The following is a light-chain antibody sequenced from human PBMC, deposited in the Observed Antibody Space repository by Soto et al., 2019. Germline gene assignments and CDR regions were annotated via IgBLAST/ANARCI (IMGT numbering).Light chain of an antibody. CDR3: LLYDGGQLGV. CDR2: RTN. V-gene: IGLV7-43*01. Sequence: QTVVTQEPSLTVSPGGTVTLTCATSTGAVTSGYYPNWFQQKTGQAPRALIYRTNKKYSWTPARFSGSLLGGKAALTLSGVQPEDEADYYGLLYDGGQLGVFGGGTKLTVL. CDR1: TGAVTSGYY. J-gene: IGLJ2*01.